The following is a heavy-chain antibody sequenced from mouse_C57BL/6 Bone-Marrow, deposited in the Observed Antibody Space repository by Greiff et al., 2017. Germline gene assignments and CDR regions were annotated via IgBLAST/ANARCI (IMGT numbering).Heavy chain of an antibody. CDR2: ILPGSGST. J-gene: IGHJ4*01. D-gene: IGHD1-1*01. Sequence: QVQLQQSGAELMKPGASVKLSCKATGYTFTGYWIEWVKQRPGHGLEWIGEILPGSGSTNYTEKFKGKATFTADTSSNTAYMQLSSLTTEDSAIYYCARGLITTGVATDYAMDYWGQGTSVTVSS. CDR3: ARGLITTGVATDYAMDY. CDR1: GYTFTGYW. V-gene: IGHV1-9*01.